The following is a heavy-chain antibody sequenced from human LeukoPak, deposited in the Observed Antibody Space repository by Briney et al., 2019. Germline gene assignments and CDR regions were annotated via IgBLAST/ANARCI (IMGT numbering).Heavy chain of an antibody. CDR3: AGSTTYAIDY. Sequence: ETLSLTCTVSGYSISSAYQWGWIRQPPGKGLEWIGSFYHSGNTHYNPSLKSRVTISIDTSKNQFSLNLSSVTAADTAMYYCAGSTTYAIDYWGQGALVTVSS. CDR2: FYHSGNT. J-gene: IGHJ4*02. D-gene: IGHD2-15*01. CDR1: GYSISSAYQ. V-gene: IGHV4-38-2*02.